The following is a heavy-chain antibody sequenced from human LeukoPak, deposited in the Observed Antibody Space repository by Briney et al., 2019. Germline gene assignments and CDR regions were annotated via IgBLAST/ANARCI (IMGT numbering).Heavy chain of an antibody. J-gene: IGHJ1*01. V-gene: IGHV3-43*02. Sequence: SGGSLRLSCAASGFTFDNYAIHWVRQAPGKGLEWASLISGDGGSTYYADSMKGRFTISRDNSKNSLYLQMNSLRTEDTALYYCARDSQEFFQHWGQGTLVTVSS. CDR1: GFTFDNYA. CDR3: ARDSQEFFQH. CDR2: ISGDGGST.